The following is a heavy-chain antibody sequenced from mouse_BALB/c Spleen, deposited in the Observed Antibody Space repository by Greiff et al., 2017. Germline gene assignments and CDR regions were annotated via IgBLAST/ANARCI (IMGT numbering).Heavy chain of an antibody. D-gene: IGHD2-1*01. V-gene: IGHV1-7*01. CDR1: GYTFTSYW. J-gene: IGHJ2*01. CDR3: ARSYGNLDY. Sequence: VQLQQSGAELAKPGASVKMSCKASGYTFTSYWMHWVKQRPGQGLEWIGYINPSTGYTEYNQKFKDKATLTADKSSSTAYMQLSSLTSEDSAVYYCARSYGNLDYWGQGTTLTVSS. CDR2: INPSTGYT.